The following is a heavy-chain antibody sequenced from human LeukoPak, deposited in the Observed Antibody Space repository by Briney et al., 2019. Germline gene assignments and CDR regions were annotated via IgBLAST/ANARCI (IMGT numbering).Heavy chain of an antibody. Sequence: PGGSLRLSCAASGFTFSSYAMHWVRQAPGKGLEGGAVISYDGSNKYYADSVKGRFTISRDNSKNTPYLQMNSLRAEHTAVYYCARDAMYYYDSSGYSAYFDYWGQGTLVTVSS. D-gene: IGHD3-22*01. J-gene: IGHJ4*02. CDR1: GFTFSSYA. CDR3: ARDAMYYYDSSGYSAYFDY. CDR2: ISYDGSNK. V-gene: IGHV3-30-3*01.